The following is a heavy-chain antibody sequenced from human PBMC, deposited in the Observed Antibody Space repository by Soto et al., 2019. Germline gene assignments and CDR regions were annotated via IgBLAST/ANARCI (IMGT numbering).Heavy chain of an antibody. J-gene: IGHJ6*02. CDR1: GFTFSNAW. Sequence: GGSLRLSCAASGFTFSNAWMSWVRQAPGKGLEWVGRIKSKTDGGTTDYAAPVKGRFTISGDDSKNTLYLQMNSLKTEDTAVYYCTTAAAAAGYYYYYYGMDVWGQGTTVTVSS. D-gene: IGHD6-13*01. CDR2: IKSKTDGGTT. CDR3: TTAAAAAGYYYYYYGMDV. V-gene: IGHV3-15*01.